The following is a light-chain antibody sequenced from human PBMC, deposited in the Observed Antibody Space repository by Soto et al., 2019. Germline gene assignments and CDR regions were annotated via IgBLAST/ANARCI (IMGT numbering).Light chain of an antibody. CDR1: QSISSW. J-gene: IGKJ1*01. V-gene: IGKV1-5*03. CDR2: KAS. CDR3: QQYNSYWT. Sequence: DIQMTQSPSTLSASVGDRVTITCRASQSISSWLAWYQQTPGKAPKLLIYKASSLESGVPSRFSGSGSGTEFTLTISSLQPDDVATYYCQQYNSYWTFGQGTKVEIK.